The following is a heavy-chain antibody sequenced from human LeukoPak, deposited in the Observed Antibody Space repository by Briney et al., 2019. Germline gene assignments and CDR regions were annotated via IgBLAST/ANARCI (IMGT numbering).Heavy chain of an antibody. Sequence: SETLSLTCTVSGGSISSYYWSWIRQPPGKGLEWIGYIYYSGSTNYNPSLKSRVTISVDTSKNQFSLKLSSVTAADTAVYYCARETLSLYSSSCCYFDYWGQGTLVTVSS. CDR3: ARETLSLYSSSCCYFDY. J-gene: IGHJ4*02. CDR2: IYYSGST. V-gene: IGHV4-59*01. D-gene: IGHD6-13*01. CDR1: GGSISSYY.